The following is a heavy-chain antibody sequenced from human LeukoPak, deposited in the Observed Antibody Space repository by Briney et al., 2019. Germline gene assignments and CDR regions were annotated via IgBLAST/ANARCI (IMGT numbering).Heavy chain of an antibody. D-gene: IGHD1-7*01. CDR1: GFSVDSRF. J-gene: IGHJ4*02. V-gene: IGHV3-66*01. CDR2: ITPGGHT. Sequence: GGSLRLSCTASGFSVDSRFMNWVRQAPGKGPEWVSFITPGGHTDYTESVKGRFTIYRDNVSNTLSLQMNSLRVEDTAVYYCARGTSGTTTFDFWGPGTLVTVSS. CDR3: ARGTSGTTTFDF.